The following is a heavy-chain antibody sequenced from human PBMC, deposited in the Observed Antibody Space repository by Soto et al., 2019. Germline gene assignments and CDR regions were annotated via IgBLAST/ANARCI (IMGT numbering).Heavy chain of an antibody. CDR1: GASITSSPW. V-gene: IGHV4-4*02. Sequence: QVQLQESGPGLVKPSRTLSLTCAVSGASITSSPWWSWVRQPPGKGLEWIGEIYRTGSTNYNPSLKSRLTMSFDKAQNQFSLNLTSVTAADTALYYCAILPKDYGDYDTPDGGDVGGQGTTVIVSS. D-gene: IGHD4-17*01. CDR3: AILPKDYGDYDTPDGGDV. CDR2: IYRTGST. J-gene: IGHJ6*02.